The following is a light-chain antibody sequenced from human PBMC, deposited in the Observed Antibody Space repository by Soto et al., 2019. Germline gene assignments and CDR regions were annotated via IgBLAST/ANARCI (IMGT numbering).Light chain of an antibody. CDR3: QQTYSTLSIT. Sequence: DIQMTQSPSSLSASLGDRVTITCRASESIARHLNWYQQRQGKAPKLLIYAASTLQNGVPSRFRGGGSGTDFTLTISNLQPEDFATYYCQQTYSTLSITFGQGTRLEIK. J-gene: IGKJ5*01. V-gene: IGKV1-39*01. CDR2: AAS. CDR1: ESIARH.